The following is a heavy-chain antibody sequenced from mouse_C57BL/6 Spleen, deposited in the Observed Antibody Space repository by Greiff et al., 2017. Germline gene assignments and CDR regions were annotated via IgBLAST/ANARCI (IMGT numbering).Heavy chain of an antibody. CDR1: GYTFTSYW. D-gene: IGHD1-1*01. CDR3: ARETVGSIDY. J-gene: IGHJ4*01. CDR2: IHPNSGST. Sequence: QVQLQQPGAELVKPGASVKLSCKASGYTFTSYWMHWVMQRPGQGLEWIGMIHPNSGSTNYNEKFKSKATLTVDKSSSTAYMQLSSLTSEDSAVYYWARETVGSIDYWGQGTSVTVSS. V-gene: IGHV1-64*01.